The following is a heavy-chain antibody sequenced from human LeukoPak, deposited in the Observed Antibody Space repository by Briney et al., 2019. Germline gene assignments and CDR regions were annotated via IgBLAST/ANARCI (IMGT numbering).Heavy chain of an antibody. J-gene: IGHJ5*02. CDR3: ARVSGPWRVAGPGWFDP. CDR2: INSGTTM. Sequence: GGSLRLSCAASGFTFSDFYMTWIRQAPGKGLEWVSCINSGTTMYYAESVKGRFTISRDNAKNSLYLQMNSLRAEDTAVYYCARVSGPWRVAGPGWFDPWGQGTLVTVSS. D-gene: IGHD2-15*01. V-gene: IGHV3-69-1*01. CDR1: GFTFSDFY.